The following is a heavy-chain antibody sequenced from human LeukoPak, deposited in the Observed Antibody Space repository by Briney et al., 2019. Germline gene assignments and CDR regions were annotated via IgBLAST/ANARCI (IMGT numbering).Heavy chain of an antibody. D-gene: IGHD1-20*01. J-gene: IGHJ4*02. CDR3: APTYKWNYFGVDY. Sequence: GGSLRLSCAASGFTFSSYSMNWVRQAPGKGLEWVAVISYDGGIKYYAGSVKGRFTISRDNSKNTLYLQMNILRPEDTAMYYCAPTYKWNYFGVDYWGQGTLVTVSS. V-gene: IGHV3-30*03. CDR2: ISYDGGIK. CDR1: GFTFSSYS.